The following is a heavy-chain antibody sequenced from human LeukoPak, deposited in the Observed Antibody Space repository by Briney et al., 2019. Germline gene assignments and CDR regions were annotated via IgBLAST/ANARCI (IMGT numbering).Heavy chain of an antibody. Sequence: SETLSLTCAVYGGSFSGYYWSWIRQPPGKGLEWIGEINHSGSTNYNPSLKSRVTISVDTSMNQFSLKLSSVTAADTAVYYCARSIAAEDYWGQGTLVTVSS. CDR2: INHSGST. V-gene: IGHV4-34*01. J-gene: IGHJ4*02. D-gene: IGHD6-13*01. CDR1: GGSFSGYY. CDR3: ARSIAAEDY.